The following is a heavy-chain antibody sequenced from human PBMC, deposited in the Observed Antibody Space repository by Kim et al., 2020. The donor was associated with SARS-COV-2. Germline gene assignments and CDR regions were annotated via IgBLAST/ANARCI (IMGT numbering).Heavy chain of an antibody. CDR3: ARGLDSSSRGGRDNWFDP. CDR1: GYTFTSYD. CDR2: MNPNSGNT. Sequence: ASVKVSCKASGYTFTSYDINWVRQATGQGLEWMGWMNPNSGNTGYAQKFQGRVTMTRNTSISTAYMELSSLRSEDTAVYYCARGLDSSSRGGRDNWFDPWGQGTLVTVSS. D-gene: IGHD6-13*01. J-gene: IGHJ5*02. V-gene: IGHV1-8*01.